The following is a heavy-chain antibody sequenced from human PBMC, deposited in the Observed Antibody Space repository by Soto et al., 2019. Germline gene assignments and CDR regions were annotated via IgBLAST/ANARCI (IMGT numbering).Heavy chain of an antibody. Sequence: EVQLVESGGGLVQPGGSLRVSCAASGFTFRSHRIHWVRQAPGKGLEWVSRIDTDGGGTSYADSVKGRFTISTDNAENTVYLKMNGLRVEGTAVYYCATVFDVWGQGTLVNVSS. D-gene: IGHD4-17*01. CDR3: ATVFDV. V-gene: IGHV3-74*01. J-gene: IGHJ4*02. CDR2: IDTDGGGT. CDR1: GFTFRSHR.